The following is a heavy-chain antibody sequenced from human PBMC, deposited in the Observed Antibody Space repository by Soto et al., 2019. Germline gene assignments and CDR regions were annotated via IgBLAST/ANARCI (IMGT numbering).Heavy chain of an antibody. D-gene: IGHD5-12*01. CDR2: IYPGDSDT. V-gene: IGHV5-51*01. CDR3: ARLVSGYDLNGNNYYYYGMEV. CDR1: GYSFTSYC. J-gene: IGHJ6*02. Sequence: GESLKISCKGSGYSFTSYCIGWLRQMAVKGLEWMGIIYPGDSDTRYSPSFQGQVTISADKSIRTAYLQWSSLKASDTAMYYCARLVSGYDLNGNNYYYYGMEVWGQGTPVTVSS.